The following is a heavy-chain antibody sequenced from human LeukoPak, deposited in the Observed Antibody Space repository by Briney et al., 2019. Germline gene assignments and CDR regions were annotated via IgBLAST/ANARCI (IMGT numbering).Heavy chain of an antibody. Sequence: GGSLRLSCAASGFTVSTNYMSWVRQAPGKGLEWVSVIYSGGSTYYADSVKGRFTISRDISKNTLYLQMKSLRAEDTAVYYCARGSGSYYWFDYWGQGTLVTVSS. CDR1: GFTVSTNY. J-gene: IGHJ4*02. V-gene: IGHV3-66*01. CDR3: ARGSGSYYWFDY. D-gene: IGHD1-26*01. CDR2: IYSGGST.